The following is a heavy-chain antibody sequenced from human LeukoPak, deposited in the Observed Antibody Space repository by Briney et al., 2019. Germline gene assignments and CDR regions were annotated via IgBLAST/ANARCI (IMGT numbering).Heavy chain of an antibody. CDR3: ARALRGYSYGGNWFDP. D-gene: IGHD5-18*01. V-gene: IGHV4-59*01. CDR2: IYYSGST. J-gene: IGHJ5*02. Sequence: SETLSLTCTVSGGSISSYYWSWIRQPPGKGLEWIGYIYYSGSTNYNPSLKSRVTISVDTSKNQFSLKLSSVTAADTAVYYCARALRGYSYGGNWFDPWGQGTLVTVSS. CDR1: GGSISSYY.